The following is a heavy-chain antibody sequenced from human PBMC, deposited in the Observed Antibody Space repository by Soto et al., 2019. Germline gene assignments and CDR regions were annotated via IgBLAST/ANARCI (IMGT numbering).Heavy chain of an antibody. D-gene: IGHD3-22*01. CDR1: GDSISSHY. Sequence: PSETLSLTCTVSGDSISSHYWSWIRQPPGKGLEWIGYIYYSGSIKYNPSLKSRVTISVDTSKNQFSLKLSSVTAADTAVYYCARGGYYDSSGYWWLDYWGQGTLVTVSS. CDR3: ARGGYYDSSGYWWLDY. J-gene: IGHJ4*02. V-gene: IGHV4-59*11. CDR2: IYYSGSI.